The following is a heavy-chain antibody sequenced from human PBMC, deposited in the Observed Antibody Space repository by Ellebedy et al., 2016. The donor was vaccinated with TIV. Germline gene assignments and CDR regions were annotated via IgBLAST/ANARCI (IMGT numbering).Heavy chain of an antibody. CDR3: AKMRGGVVTPPHAFDF. CDR2: IISSGTNI. J-gene: IGHJ3*01. D-gene: IGHD2-21*02. V-gene: IGHV3-48*02. Sequence: PGGSLRLSCAASGFSFSISSMNRVRQAPGKGLEWISCIISSGTNIVYADSVKGRFTISRDNAKNSLYLQLNSLREEDTAVYYCAKMRGGVVTPPHAFDFWGQGTMVTVSS. CDR1: GFSFSISS.